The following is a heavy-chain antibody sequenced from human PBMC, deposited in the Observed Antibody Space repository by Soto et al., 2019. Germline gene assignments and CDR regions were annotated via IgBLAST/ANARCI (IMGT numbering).Heavy chain of an antibody. CDR3: ARALTGYGMDV. CDR2: ITTYNGNT. CDR1: RYIFTNYG. Sequence: QVQLVQSGVEVREPGASVKVSCKAVRYIFTNYGVSWVRQAPGQGLEWMGWITTYNGNTEYAQKFQGRVTMTTDDSTSTAYMELGSLRSDDTAIYYCARALTGYGMDVWCQGTTVTVSS. V-gene: IGHV1-18*01. J-gene: IGHJ6*02.